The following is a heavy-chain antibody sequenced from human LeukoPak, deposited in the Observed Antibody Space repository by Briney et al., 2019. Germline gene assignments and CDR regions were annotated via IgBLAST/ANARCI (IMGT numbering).Heavy chain of an antibody. CDR2: STHTGST. V-gene: IGHV4-34*01. Sequence: SETLSLTCVVYGGSFSGHYWTWIRQAPGKGLEWIGESTHTGSTNYNPSLKSRVTISVDTSKNQFSLKLTSVSAADTAVYHCARGRTGAAALDFWGPGTPVTLSS. CDR1: GGSFSGHY. D-gene: IGHD2-2*01. J-gene: IGHJ4*02. CDR3: ARGRTGAAALDF.